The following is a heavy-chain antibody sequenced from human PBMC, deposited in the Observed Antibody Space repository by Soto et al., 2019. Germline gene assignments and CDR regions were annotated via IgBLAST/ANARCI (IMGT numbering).Heavy chain of an antibody. D-gene: IGHD5-18*01. CDR1: GGSIGNYY. CDR3: ARDYDVNTALDYWYFDL. V-gene: IGHV4-4*07. Sequence: QVQLQESGPGLVKPSESLSLTCSVSGGSIGNYYWAWIRQSAGKGLEWIGRIYTSGRTHYNPSLPGRVTMSIDTSKNQFSLRLTSVTAADTAIYYCARDYDVNTALDYWYFDLWGRGTLVTVSS. CDR2: IYTSGRT. J-gene: IGHJ2*01.